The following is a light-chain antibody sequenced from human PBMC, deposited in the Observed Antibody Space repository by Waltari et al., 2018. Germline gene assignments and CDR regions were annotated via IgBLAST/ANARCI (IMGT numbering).Light chain of an antibody. J-gene: IGKJ3*01. Sequence: EIALTQSPATLSLSPGARATLSSRASQSVSSYLAWYQQKPGQAPRLLIYDASNRATGIPARFSGSGSGTDFTLTISSLEPEDFAVYYCQQRSNWPPLFTFGPGTKVDIK. CDR3: QQRSNWPPLFT. V-gene: IGKV3-11*01. CDR1: QSVSSY. CDR2: DAS.